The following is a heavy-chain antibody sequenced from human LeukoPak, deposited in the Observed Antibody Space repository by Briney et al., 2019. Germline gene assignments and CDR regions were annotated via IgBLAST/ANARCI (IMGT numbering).Heavy chain of an antibody. CDR3: ARTGYGGNSRNYYYGMDV. V-gene: IGHV6-1*01. CDR2: TYYRSKWYN. CDR1: GDSVSSNSAA. D-gene: IGHD4-23*01. J-gene: IGHJ6*02. Sequence: SQTLSLTCAISGDSVSSNSAAWNWIRQSPSRGLEWLGRTYYRSKWYNDYAVSVKSRITINPDTSKNQFSLQLNSVTPEDTAVYYCARTGYGGNSRNYYYGMDVWGQGTTVTVSS.